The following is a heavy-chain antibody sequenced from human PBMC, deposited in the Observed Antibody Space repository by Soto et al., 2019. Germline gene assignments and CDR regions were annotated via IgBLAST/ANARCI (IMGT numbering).Heavy chain of an antibody. CDR3: AMSPRAEVGALDF. CDR1: GGTLGTSA. V-gene: IGHV1-69*18. J-gene: IGHJ4*02. Sequence: QVQLVQSGAEVKKPGSSVRVSCKSSGGTLGTSAINWVRQAPGQGLEWMGIFIPIFGTLNPAQMFQGRVTFTADEPTSTAYMELSSLKSEDTAIYYCAMSPRAEVGALDFWGQGTLVTVSS. D-gene: IGHD1-26*01. CDR2: FIPIFGTL.